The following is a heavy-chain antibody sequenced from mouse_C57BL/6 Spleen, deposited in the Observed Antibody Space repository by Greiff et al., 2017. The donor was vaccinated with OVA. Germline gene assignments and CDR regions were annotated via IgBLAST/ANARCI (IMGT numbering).Heavy chain of an antibody. CDR2: IDPSDSYT. V-gene: IGHV1-69*01. J-gene: IGHJ4*01. D-gene: IGHD2-3*01. CDR3: ARRSDGYPFYYAMDY. Sequence: QVQLQQPGAELVMPGASVKLSCKASGYTFTSYWMHWVKQRPGQGLEWIGEIDPSDSYTNYNQKFKGKSTLTVDKSSSTAYMQLSSLTSEDSAVYYCARRSDGYPFYYAMDYWGQGTSVTVSS. CDR1: GYTFTSYW.